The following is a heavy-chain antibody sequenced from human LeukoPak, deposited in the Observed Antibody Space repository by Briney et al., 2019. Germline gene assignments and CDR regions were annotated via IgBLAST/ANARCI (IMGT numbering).Heavy chain of an antibody. V-gene: IGHV1-18*01. D-gene: IGHD6-13*01. J-gene: IGHJ4*02. CDR3: ARVPGVGAAADSDY. CDR1: GYTFTSYG. CDR2: ISAYNGNT. Sequence: ASAKVSCKASGYTFTSYGISWVRQAPGQGLEWMGWISAYNGNTNYAQKLQGRVTMTTDTSTSTAYMELRSLRSDDTAVYYCARVPGVGAAADSDYWGQGTLVTVSS.